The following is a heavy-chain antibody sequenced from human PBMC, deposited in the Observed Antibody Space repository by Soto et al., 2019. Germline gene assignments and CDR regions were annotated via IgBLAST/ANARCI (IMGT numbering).Heavy chain of an antibody. D-gene: IGHD3-22*01. CDR1: GFTFSSYA. Sequence: EVQLLESGGGLVQPGGSLRLSCAASGFTFSSYAMSWVRQAPGKGLEWGSAISGSGGSTYYADSVKGRFTISRDNSKNPLYLQMNSLRAEDTAVYYCAKDYYYDSSGYYGRLDGTFDYWGQGTLVTVSS. CDR2: ISGSGGST. J-gene: IGHJ4*02. V-gene: IGHV3-23*01. CDR3: AKDYYYDSSGYYGRLDGTFDY.